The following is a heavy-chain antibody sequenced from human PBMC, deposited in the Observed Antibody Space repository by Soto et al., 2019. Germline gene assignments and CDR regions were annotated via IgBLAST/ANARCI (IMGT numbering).Heavy chain of an antibody. V-gene: IGHV4-30-2*01. D-gene: IGHD1-20*01. CDR1: GGSISSGGYS. CDR3: ARLRTGNNWNYVDY. Sequence: QLQLQESGSGLVKPSQTLSLTCAVSGGSISSGGYSWSWIRQLPGKGLEWIGYIYHSGSTYYNPSLKSRVTISVDRSKNQFSLKLSSVTAADTAVYYCARLRTGNNWNYVDYWGQGTLVTVSS. CDR2: IYHSGST. J-gene: IGHJ4*02.